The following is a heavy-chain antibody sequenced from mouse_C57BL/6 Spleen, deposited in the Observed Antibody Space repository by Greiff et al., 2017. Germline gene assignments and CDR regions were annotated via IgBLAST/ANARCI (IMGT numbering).Heavy chain of an antibody. D-gene: IGHD1-1*01. V-gene: IGHV1-69*01. CDR3: ARGISPAWFAY. J-gene: IGHJ3*01. Sequence: VQLQQPGAELVMPGASVKLSCKASGYTFTSYWMHWVKQRPGQGLEWIGEIDPSDSYTKYNQKFKGKSTLTVDKSSSTAYMQLISLTSDDSAVYYCARGISPAWFAYWGQGTLVTVSA. CDR2: IDPSDSYT. CDR1: GYTFTSYW.